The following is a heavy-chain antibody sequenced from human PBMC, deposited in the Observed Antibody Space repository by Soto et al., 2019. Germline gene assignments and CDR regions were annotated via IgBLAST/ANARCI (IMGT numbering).Heavy chain of an antibody. CDR1: GGTCSSYA. D-gene: IGHD6-13*01. V-gene: IGHV1-69*13. Sequence: SVKGSCKASGGTCSSYAISWVRQAPGQGLEWMGGIIPIFGTANYAQKFQGRVTITADESTSTAYMELSSLRSEDTAVYYCARAGIAAAGPNDDWGQGTLVTVPS. J-gene: IGHJ4*02. CDR3: ARAGIAAAGPNDD. CDR2: IIPIFGTA.